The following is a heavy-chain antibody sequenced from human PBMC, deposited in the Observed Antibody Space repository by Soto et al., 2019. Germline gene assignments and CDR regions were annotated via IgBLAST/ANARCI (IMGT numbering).Heavy chain of an antibody. V-gene: IGHV1-69*06. D-gene: IGHD3-3*01. Sequence: SVKVSCKASGGTFSSYAISWVRQAPGQGLEWMGGIIPIFGTANYAQKFQGRVTITADKSTSTAYMELSSLRSEDTAVYYCAALPTYYDFWSGYRDFDYWGQGTLVTSPQ. CDR3: AALPTYYDFWSGYRDFDY. J-gene: IGHJ4*02. CDR2: IIPIFGTA. CDR1: GGTFSSYA.